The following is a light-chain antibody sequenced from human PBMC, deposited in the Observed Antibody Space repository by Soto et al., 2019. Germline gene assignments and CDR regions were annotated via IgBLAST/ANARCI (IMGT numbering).Light chain of an antibody. CDR3: QQVISYPPD. J-gene: IGKJ3*01. Sequence: DIQLTQSPSFLSASVGDRVTITCRASEGISTFLAWYQQRPGKAPTLLIYAASTLQSGLPSRFSGSGSGTEFTLTTSSLQPEDFATYYCQQVISYPPDFGPGTKVDIK. CDR1: EGISTF. V-gene: IGKV1-9*01. CDR2: AAS.